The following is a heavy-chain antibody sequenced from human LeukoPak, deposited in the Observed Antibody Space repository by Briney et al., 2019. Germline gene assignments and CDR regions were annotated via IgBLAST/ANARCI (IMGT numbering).Heavy chain of an antibody. CDR2: ISGSGGNT. CDR1: GFTFSNYA. D-gene: IGHD4-17*01. V-gene: IGHV3-23*01. CDR3: ANGNNGDYVRLDY. Sequence: GGSLRLSCAASGFTFSNYAMTWVRQAPGKGLEWVSVISGSGGNTYYADSVKGRFTISRDNSKNTLYLHMNSLRAEDTAVYYCANGNNGDYVRLDYWGQGTLVTVSS. J-gene: IGHJ4*02.